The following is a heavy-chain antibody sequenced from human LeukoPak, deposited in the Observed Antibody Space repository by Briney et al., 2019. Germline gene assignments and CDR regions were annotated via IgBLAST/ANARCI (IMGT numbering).Heavy chain of an antibody. CDR3: ARGGYYDYVWGSYRPNWFDP. V-gene: IGHV4-34*01. J-gene: IGHJ5*02. Sequence: SETLSLTCAVYGGSFSGYYWSWTRQPPGKGLEWIGEINHSGSTNYNPSLKSRVTISVDTSKNQFSLKLSSVTAADTAVYYCARGGYYDYVWGSYRPNWFDPWGQGTLVTVSS. CDR1: GGSFSGYY. D-gene: IGHD3-16*02. CDR2: INHSGST.